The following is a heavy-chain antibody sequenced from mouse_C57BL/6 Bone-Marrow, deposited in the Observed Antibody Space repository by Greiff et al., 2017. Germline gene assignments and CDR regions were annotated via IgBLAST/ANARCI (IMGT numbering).Heavy chain of an antibody. Sequence: VQLKQSGPELVKPGASVKISCKASGYSFTGYYMNWVKQSPEKSLEWIGEINPSTGGTTYNQKFKAKATLTVDKSSSTAYMQLKSLTSEDSAVYYCARNPPFAYWGQGTLVTVSA. V-gene: IGHV1-42*01. J-gene: IGHJ3*01. CDR3: ARNPPFAY. CDR2: INPSTGGT. CDR1: GYSFTGYY.